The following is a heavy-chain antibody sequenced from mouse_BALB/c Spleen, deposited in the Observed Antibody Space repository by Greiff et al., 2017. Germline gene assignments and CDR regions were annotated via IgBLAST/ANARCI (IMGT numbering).Heavy chain of an antibody. CDR3: AGYDHCYAMDY. CDR2: IDPFNGGT. J-gene: IGHJ4*01. CDR1: GYSFTSYY. V-gene: IGHV1S135*01. Sequence: VQLQQSGPELMKPGASVKISCKASGYSFTSYYMHWVKQSHGQSLEWIGYIDPFNGGTSYNQKFKGKATLTVDKSSSTAYMHLSSLTSEDSAVYYCAGYDHCYAMDYWGQGTSVTVSA. D-gene: IGHD2-14*01.